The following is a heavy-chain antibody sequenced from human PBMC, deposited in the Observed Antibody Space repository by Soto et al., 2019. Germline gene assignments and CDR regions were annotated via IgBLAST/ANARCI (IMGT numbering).Heavy chain of an antibody. CDR3: ARAGVDNYYGSGSYYFDY. V-gene: IGHV4-30-4*01. CDR2: IYYSGST. D-gene: IGHD3-10*01. CDR1: GGSISSGDYY. Sequence: QVQLQESGPGLVKPSQTLSLTCTVSGGSISSGDYYWSWIRQPPGKGLEWIGYIYYSGSTYYNPSLKSRVTISVDTSKNQFALKLSSVTAADTAVYYCARAGVDNYYGSGSYYFDYWGQGTLVTVSS. J-gene: IGHJ4*02.